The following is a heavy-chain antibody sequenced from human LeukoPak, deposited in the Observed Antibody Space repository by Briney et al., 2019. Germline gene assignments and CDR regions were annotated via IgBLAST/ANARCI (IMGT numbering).Heavy chain of an antibody. CDR1: GFTFSSYW. CDR2: IKSDGSIT. J-gene: IGHJ6*03. D-gene: IGHD1-7*01. V-gene: IGHV3-74*01. CDR3: AKRRGLELTYYYHMDV. Sequence: GGSLRLSCAASGFTFSSYWMHWVRQAPGKGLVWVSRIKSDGSITNYADSVKGRFTISRDNSKNTLYLQMNSLRADDTAVYYCAKRRGLELTYYYHMDVWGKGTTVTVSS.